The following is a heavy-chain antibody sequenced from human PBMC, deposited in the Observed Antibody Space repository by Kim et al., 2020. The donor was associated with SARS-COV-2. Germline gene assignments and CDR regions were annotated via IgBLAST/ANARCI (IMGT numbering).Heavy chain of an antibody. D-gene: IGHD5-12*01. J-gene: IGHJ3*02. CDR3: VIYSPSVGGFDI. CDR2: LDPEDGEE. Sequence: ASVKVSCKVFGYTLTKLFMHWVRQAPGKGLEGMGRLDPEDGEEFYAQKFQGRVTVTVDTSTDTAYMELSSLRSEDTAVYYCVIYSPSVGGFDIWGQG. V-gene: IGHV1-24*01. CDR1: GYTLTKLF.